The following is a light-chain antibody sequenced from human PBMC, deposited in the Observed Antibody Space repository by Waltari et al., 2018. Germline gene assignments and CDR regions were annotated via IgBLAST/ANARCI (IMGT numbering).Light chain of an antibody. Sequence: SYELTQSPSVSLSPGQTARITCSGDALPKNYAYWYQEKPGQAPVLIIFKARERPSGIPERFSGSTSGTTVTLTITGVQAEDEADYYCLSPETRGSWVFGGGTKLTVL. J-gene: IGLJ2*01. CDR3: LSPETRGSWV. CDR2: KAR. V-gene: IGLV3-25*03. CDR1: ALPKNY.